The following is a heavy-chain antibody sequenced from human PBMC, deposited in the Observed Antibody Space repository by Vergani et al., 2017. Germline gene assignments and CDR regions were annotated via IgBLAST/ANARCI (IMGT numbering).Heavy chain of an antibody. J-gene: IGHJ3*02. CDR1: GGSISSGDYY. CDR3: ARGRIAAAVPGGAFDI. CDR2: IYYSGST. V-gene: IGHV4-30-4*01. Sequence: QVQLQESGPGLVKPSQTLSLTCTVSGGSISSGDYYWSWIRQPPGKGLEWIGYIYYSGSTYYNPSLKSRVTISVDTSKNQFSLKLSSVTAADTAVYYCARGRIAAAVPGGAFDIWGQGTMVTVSS. D-gene: IGHD6-13*01.